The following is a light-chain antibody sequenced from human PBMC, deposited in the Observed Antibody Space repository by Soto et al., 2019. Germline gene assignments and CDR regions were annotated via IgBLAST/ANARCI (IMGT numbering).Light chain of an antibody. CDR3: QQRNNWPGT. CDR1: QSVSNNY. CDR2: DAS. V-gene: IGKV3-11*01. Sequence: EIVLTQSPGTLSLSRGERATLSCRASQSVSNNYLAWYQQKPGQAPRLLIYDASNRATGVPARFSGSGSGTDFTLTIRSLEPEDFAVYYCQQRNNWPGTFGQGTKVDIK. J-gene: IGKJ1*01.